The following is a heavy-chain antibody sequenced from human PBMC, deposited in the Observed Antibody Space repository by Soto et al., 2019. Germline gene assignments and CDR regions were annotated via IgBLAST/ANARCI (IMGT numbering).Heavy chain of an antibody. Sequence: SGPTLVNPTETLTLTCTVSGFSLSNARMGVSWIRQPPGKALEWLAHILSNDEKSYNTSLKSRLTISKDTSKSQVVLAMTNMDPVDTATYYFARIKVAAATVNWFDPWGQGTLVTVSS. J-gene: IGHJ5*02. V-gene: IGHV2-26*01. CDR1: GFSLSNARMG. CDR2: ILSNDEK. D-gene: IGHD2-15*01. CDR3: ARIKVAAATVNWFDP.